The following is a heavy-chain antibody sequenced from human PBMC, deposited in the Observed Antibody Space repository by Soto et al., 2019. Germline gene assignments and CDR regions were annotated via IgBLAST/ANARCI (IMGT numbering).Heavy chain of an antibody. CDR2: IIPILGIA. D-gene: IGHD1-26*01. J-gene: IGHJ4*02. CDR1: GGTFSSYT. CDR3: ARTRALTWELLRGNGYFDY. V-gene: IGHV1-69*02. Sequence: ASVKVSCKASGGTFSSYTISWVRQAPGQGLEWMGRIIPILGIANYAQKFQGRVTITADKSTSTAYMELSSLRSEDTAVYYCARTRALTWELLRGNGYFDYWGQGTLVTVSS.